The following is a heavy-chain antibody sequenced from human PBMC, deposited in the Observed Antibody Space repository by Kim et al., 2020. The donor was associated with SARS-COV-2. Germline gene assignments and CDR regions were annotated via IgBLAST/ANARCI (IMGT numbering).Heavy chain of an antibody. D-gene: IGHD2-2*02. CDR3: ARQDCSSTSCYNYFQH. CDR1: GGSISSYY. Sequence: SETLSLTCTVSGGSISSYYWSWIRQPPGKGLEWIGYINYSGSTNYNPSLKSRVTISVDTSKNQFSLKLSSVTAADTAVYYCARQDCSSTSCYNYFQHWGQGTLVTVSS. V-gene: IGHV4-59*08. CDR2: INYSGST. J-gene: IGHJ1*01.